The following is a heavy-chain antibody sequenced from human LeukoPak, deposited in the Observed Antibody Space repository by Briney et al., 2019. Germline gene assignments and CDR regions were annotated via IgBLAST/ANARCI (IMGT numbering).Heavy chain of an antibody. D-gene: IGHD6-19*01. J-gene: IGHJ4*02. CDR3: ARDLPRSSRIAVAGHL. Sequence: GASVKVSCKASGYTFTSYGIIWVRQAPGQGLEWMGWISAYNGNTNYAQKLQGRVTMTADTSTSTAYMELRSLRSDDTAVYYCARDLPRSSRIAVAGHLWGQGTLVTVSS. V-gene: IGHV1-18*01. CDR2: ISAYNGNT. CDR1: GYTFTSYG.